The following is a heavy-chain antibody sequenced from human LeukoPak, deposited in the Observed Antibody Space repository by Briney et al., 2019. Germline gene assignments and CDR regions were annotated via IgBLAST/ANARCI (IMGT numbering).Heavy chain of an antibody. CDR2: INSDGITT. CDR3: TSALTTTRNAFDV. CDR1: GFTFSNDW. V-gene: IGHV3-74*01. D-gene: IGHD4-11*01. J-gene: IGHJ3*01. Sequence: GGSLRLSCAASGFTFSNDWMHWVRQVPGKGLVWASRINSDGITTTYADSVKGRFTISRDNAKNTLYLQMDSLRVEDTAVYYCTSALTTTRNAFDVWGQGTKVTVSS.